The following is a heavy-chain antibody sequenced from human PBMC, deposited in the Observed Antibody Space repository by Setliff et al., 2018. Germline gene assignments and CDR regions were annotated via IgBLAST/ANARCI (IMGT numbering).Heavy chain of an antibody. Sequence: TLSLTCTVSGGSIDSGDYYWNWIRQPPGKGLEWIGYIYFSGSTYYNPSVKSRITLSLDTSKKQFALKLNSVTAADTALYFCAREVAGTYHYFDPWGQGTLVTVSS. D-gene: IGHD6-19*01. CDR2: IYFSGST. J-gene: IGHJ5*02. V-gene: IGHV4-30-4*08. CDR3: AREVAGTYHYFDP. CDR1: GGSIDSGDYY.